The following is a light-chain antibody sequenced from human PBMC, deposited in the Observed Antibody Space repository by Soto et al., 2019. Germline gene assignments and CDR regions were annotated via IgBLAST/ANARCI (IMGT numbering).Light chain of an antibody. CDR1: QSVSSTY. J-gene: IGKJ1*01. CDR3: QQYGTSRT. Sequence: EIVLTQSPGTLSLSPGERATLSCRASQSVSSTYLAWCQQKPGQAPRLLIYGASSRATGIPARFSGSGSGTDFTLTISRLEPQDFAVYYCQQYGTSRTFGQGTKVDIK. V-gene: IGKV3-20*01. CDR2: GAS.